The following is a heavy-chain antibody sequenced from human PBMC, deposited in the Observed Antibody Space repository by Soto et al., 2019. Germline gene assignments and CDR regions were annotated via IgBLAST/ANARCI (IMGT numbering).Heavy chain of an antibody. CDR3: ARVYCSSTSCYFLWFDP. V-gene: IGHV4-31*03. CDR1: GGSISSGGYY. Sequence: SETLSVTCTVSGGSISSGGYYWSWIRQHPGKGLEWIGYIYYSGSTYYNPSLKSRVTISVDTSKNQFSLKLSSVTAADTAVYYCARVYCSSTSCYFLWFDPWGQGTLVTVSS. D-gene: IGHD2-2*01. J-gene: IGHJ5*02. CDR2: IYYSGST.